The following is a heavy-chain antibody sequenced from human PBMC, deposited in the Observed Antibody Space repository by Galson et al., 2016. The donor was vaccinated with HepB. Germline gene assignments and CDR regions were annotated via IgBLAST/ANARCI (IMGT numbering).Heavy chain of an antibody. J-gene: IGHJ4*02. Sequence: SLRLSCAASGFTFSSYGMHWVRQAPGKGLEWVAVISFDGNNKFYGDSVKGRFTISRDASTNTLFLQMDSLRAEDTAVYYCASMTGTTPGGDWGQGTLVTVAS. CDR3: ASMTGTTPGGD. CDR2: ISFDGNNK. D-gene: IGHD1-20*01. V-gene: IGHV3-30*03. CDR1: GFTFSSYG.